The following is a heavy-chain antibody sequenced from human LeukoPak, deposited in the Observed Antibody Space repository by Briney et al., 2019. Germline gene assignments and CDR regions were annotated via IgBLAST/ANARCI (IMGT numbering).Heavy chain of an antibody. CDR1: GSTFSSYG. Sequence: GRSLRLSCAASGSTFSSYGMHWVRQAPGKGLGWVAVIWYDGSNKYYADSVKGRFTISRDNSKNTLYLQMNSLRAEDTAVYYCARAGSGWYYFDYRGQGTLVTVSS. J-gene: IGHJ4*02. CDR3: ARAGSGWYYFDY. D-gene: IGHD3-10*01. CDR2: IWYDGSNK. V-gene: IGHV3-33*01.